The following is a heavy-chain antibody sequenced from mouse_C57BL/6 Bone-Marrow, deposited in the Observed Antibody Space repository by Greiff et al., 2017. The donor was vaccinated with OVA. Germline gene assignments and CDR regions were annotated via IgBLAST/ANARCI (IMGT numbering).Heavy chain of an antibody. CDR2: IRSKSNNYAT. CDR1: GFSFNTYA. J-gene: IGHJ2*01. Sequence: EVQVVESGGGLVQPKGSLKLSCAASGFSFNTYAMNWVRQAPGKGLEWVARIRSKSNNYATYYADSVKDRFTISRDDSESMLYLQMNNLKTEDTAMYYCVRQEAYDYNYFDYWGQGTTLTVSS. V-gene: IGHV10-1*01. CDR3: VRQEAYDYNYFDY. D-gene: IGHD2-4*01.